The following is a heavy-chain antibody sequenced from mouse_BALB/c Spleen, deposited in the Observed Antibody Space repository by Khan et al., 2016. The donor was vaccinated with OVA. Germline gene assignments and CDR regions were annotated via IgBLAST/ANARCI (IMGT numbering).Heavy chain of an antibody. CDR1: GFTFSNYW. J-gene: IGHJ2*01. V-gene: IGHV6-6*02. CDR2: IRLKSDDYVT. Sequence: EVQLVESGGGLVQPGGSMKLSCVASGFTFSNYWMNWVRQSPEKGLEWVAEIRLKSDDYVTHYAVTVKGRLTIARADSKMSVYLQMNNLGAEDTGIYYCWILLWGQGTTLTVSS. CDR3: WILL.